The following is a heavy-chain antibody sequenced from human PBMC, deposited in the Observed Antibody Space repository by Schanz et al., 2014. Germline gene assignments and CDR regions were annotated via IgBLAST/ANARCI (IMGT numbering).Heavy chain of an antibody. CDR1: SGSFSGYY. V-gene: IGHV4-34*01. CDR2: INHSGST. Sequence: QVQLQQWGAGLLKPSETLSLSCAAYSGSFSGYYWSWIRQPPGKGLEWIGEINHSGSTTYNPSRKSRFTIEVDTSRNKFSLKLSSVTAADTAVYYCARGPDSTSADVTRGRRRYYFDYWGQGTLVTVSS. CDR3: ARGPDSTSADVTRGRRRYYFDY. D-gene: IGHD6-13*01. J-gene: IGHJ4*02.